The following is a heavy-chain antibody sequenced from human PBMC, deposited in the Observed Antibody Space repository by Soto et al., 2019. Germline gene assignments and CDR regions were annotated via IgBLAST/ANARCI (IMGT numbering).Heavy chain of an antibody. J-gene: IGHJ4*02. CDR1: GFTFSSYA. D-gene: IGHD7-27*01. V-gene: IGHV3-23*01. CDR2: ISGSGGST. CDR3: AKGGEAYSTALTGHY. Sequence: GGSLRLSCAASGFTFSSYAMSWVRQAPGKGLEWVSAISGSGGSTYYADSVKGRITVSRDNSKNTLYLQMNSLGAEDTAVYYCAKGGEAYSTALTGHYWGQGTLVTVSS.